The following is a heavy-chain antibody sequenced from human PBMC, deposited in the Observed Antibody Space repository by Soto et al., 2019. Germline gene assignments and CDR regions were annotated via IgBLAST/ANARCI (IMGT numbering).Heavy chain of an antibody. CDR2: SNGVNGFT. CDR1: GYTFRSYA. D-gene: IGHD4-17*01. CDR3: ARVSYSDALDV. Sequence: QVQLVQSGAEVRTPGASVKISCKASGYTFRSYAVQWVRQAPGQRLEWVGWSNGVNGFTKFSPELQDRVTITRDTAASTIYMDLSSLTSDDTAVYYCARVSYSDALDVWGQGPRSPSP. J-gene: IGHJ6*02. V-gene: IGHV1-3*02.